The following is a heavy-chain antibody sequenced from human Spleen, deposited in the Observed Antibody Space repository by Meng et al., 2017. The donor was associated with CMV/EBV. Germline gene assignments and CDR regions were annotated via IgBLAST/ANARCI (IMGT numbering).Heavy chain of an antibody. CDR1: GYTFPSFG. D-gene: IGHD3-22*01. V-gene: IGHV1-18*01. J-gene: IGHJ4*02. Sequence: SGYTFPSFGVSWVQQAPGQGLEWMGWISAYNGNTDYAQKFQGRVTMTTDTSTSTAYMELRSLRSDDTAVYYCARPPGPFDNNGYFGYWGQGTLVTVSS. CDR3: ARPPGPFDNNGYFGY. CDR2: ISAYNGNT.